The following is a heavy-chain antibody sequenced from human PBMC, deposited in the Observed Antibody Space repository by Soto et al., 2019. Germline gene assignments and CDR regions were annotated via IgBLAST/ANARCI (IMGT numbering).Heavy chain of an antibody. Sequence: WVSLRLSCAASGFTFSSHGMHRVRQAPGEGLVCVSRVNSDGSGTNYADSVKGRFTISRDNAKNTLYLQMNSLGVEDTAVYYCARGVAFGTDFWGQGTLVTVSS. J-gene: IGHJ4*02. D-gene: IGHD3-10*01. V-gene: IGHV3-74*01. CDR1: GFTFSSHG. CDR3: ARGVAFGTDF. CDR2: VNSDGSGT.